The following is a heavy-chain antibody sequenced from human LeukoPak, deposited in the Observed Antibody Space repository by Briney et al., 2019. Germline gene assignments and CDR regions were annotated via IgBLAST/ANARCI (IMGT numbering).Heavy chain of an antibody. V-gene: IGHV3-74*01. CDR2: MNSDGSST. D-gene: IGHD2-21*02. J-gene: IGHJ6*03. Sequence: GGSLRLSCAASGFTFSSYWMHWVRQAPGKGLVWVSRMNSDGSSTSYADSVKGRFTISRDNAKNSLYLQMNSLKTEDTAVYYCARDRGVTLFYYMDVWGKGTTVTVSS. CDR1: GFTFSSYW. CDR3: ARDRGVTLFYYMDV.